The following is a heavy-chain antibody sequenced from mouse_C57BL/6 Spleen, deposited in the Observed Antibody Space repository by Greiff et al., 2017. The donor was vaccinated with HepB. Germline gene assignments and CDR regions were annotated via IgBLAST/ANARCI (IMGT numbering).Heavy chain of an antibody. D-gene: IGHD2-2*01. J-gene: IGHJ2*01. V-gene: IGHV1-55*01. CDR1: GYTFTSYW. CDR2: IYPGSGST. Sequence: QVQLKESGAELVKPGASVKMSCKASGYTFTSYWITWVKQRPGQGLEWIGDIYPGSGSTNYNEKFKSKATLTVDTSSSTAYMQLSSLTSEDSAVYYCARRVYYGYDYFDYWGQGTTLTVSS. CDR3: ARRVYYGYDYFDY.